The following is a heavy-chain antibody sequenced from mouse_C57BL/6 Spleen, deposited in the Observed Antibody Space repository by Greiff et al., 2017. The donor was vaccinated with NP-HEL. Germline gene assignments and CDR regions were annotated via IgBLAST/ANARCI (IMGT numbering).Heavy chain of an antibody. D-gene: IGHD2-3*01. CDR1: GYTFTDYY. J-gene: IGHJ3*01. V-gene: IGHV1-26*01. CDR2: INPNNGGT. Sequence: EVQLQQSGPELVKPGASVKISCKASGYTFTDYYMNWVKQSQGKSLEWIGDINPNNGGTSYNQKFKGKATLTVDKSSSTAYMELRSLTSEDSAVYYCARIYDGYQAWFAYWGQGTLVTVSA. CDR3: ARIYDGYQAWFAY.